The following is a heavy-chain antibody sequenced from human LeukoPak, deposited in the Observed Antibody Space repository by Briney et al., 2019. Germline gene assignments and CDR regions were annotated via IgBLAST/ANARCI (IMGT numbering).Heavy chain of an antibody. CDR2: IYTSGST. V-gene: IGHV4-61*02. D-gene: IGHD2-2*01. CDR1: GGSISSGSYY. CDR3: ARISCSSTSCLGGYYYMDV. J-gene: IGHJ6*03. Sequence: PSQTLSLTCTVSGGSISSGSYYWSWIRQPAGKGLEWIGRIYTSGSTNYSPSLKSRVTISVDTSKNQFSLKLSSVTAADTAVYYCARISCSSTSCLGGYYYMDVWGKGTTVTVSS.